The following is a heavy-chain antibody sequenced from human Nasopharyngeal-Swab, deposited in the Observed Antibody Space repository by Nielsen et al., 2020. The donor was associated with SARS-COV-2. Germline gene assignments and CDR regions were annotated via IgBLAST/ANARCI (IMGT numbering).Heavy chain of an antibody. CDR3: ARAGTGIVALNNWFDP. J-gene: IGHJ5*02. D-gene: IGHD6-13*01. Sequence: WVRQAPGQGLEWMGWISTYTGDTNYAQKFQGRVTMTTDPSTSTAYMELRSLRSDDTAVYYCARAGTGIVALNNWFDPWGQGTLVTVSS. V-gene: IGHV1-18*01. CDR2: ISTYTGDT.